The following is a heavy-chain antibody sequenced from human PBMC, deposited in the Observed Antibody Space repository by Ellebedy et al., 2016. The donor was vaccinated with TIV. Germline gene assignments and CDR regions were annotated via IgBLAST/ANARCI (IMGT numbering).Heavy chain of an antibody. J-gene: IGHJ4*02. V-gene: IGHV3-23*01. CDR3: AKLPVAYNWNYADDY. CDR1: GLTFSSPA. Sequence: PGGSLRLSCAASGLTFSSPAMSRVRQAPGKGLEWVSTIGGTGGTTYYRDSVKGRFTVSRDTSRNTLYLQMSSLRAEDTAVYYCAKLPVAYNWNYADDYWGQGTLVTVSS. CDR2: IGGTGGTT. D-gene: IGHD1-7*01.